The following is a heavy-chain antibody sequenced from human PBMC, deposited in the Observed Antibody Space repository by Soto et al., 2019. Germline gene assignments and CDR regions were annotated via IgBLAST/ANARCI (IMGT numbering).Heavy chain of an antibody. CDR2: ISGSGGST. D-gene: IGHD3-10*01. CDR3: AKEGHYYGSGQSYYFDY. V-gene: IGHV3-23*01. CDR1: GFTFSSYA. J-gene: IGHJ4*02. Sequence: GGSLRLSCAASGFTFSSYAMSWVRQAPGKGLEWVSAISGSGGSTYYADSVKGRFTISRDNSKNTLYLQMNSLRAEDTAVYYCAKEGHYYGSGQSYYFDYWGQGTLVTVSS.